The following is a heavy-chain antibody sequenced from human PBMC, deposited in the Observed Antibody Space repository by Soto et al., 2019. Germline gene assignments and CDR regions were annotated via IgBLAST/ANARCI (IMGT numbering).Heavy chain of an antibody. CDR2: IIPIFGTA. CDR1: GGTFSSYA. J-gene: IGHJ4*02. D-gene: IGHD6-6*01. V-gene: IGHV1-69*06. CDR3: ARVSIAARDFDY. Sequence: QVHLVQSGAEVKKPGPSVKVSCKASGGTFSSYAISWVRQAPGQGLEWMGGIIPIFGTANHAQKFQGRVTITADKSTSTAYMELSSLRSEDTAVYYCARVSIAARDFDYWGQGTLVTVSS.